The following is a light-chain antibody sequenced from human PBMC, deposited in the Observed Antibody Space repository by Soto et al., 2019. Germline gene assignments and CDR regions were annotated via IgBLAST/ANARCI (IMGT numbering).Light chain of an antibody. CDR3: QQYNSYST. CDR1: RSISNW. V-gene: IGKV1-5*03. J-gene: IGKJ1*01. Sequence: DIQMTQSPSTLSASVGDTVTITCRASRSISNWLAWYQQKPEKAPKLLIYMTSNLESGVPSRFSGSGFGTEFTLTISSLQPDDFATYYCQQYNSYSTFGQGTKVEIK. CDR2: MTS.